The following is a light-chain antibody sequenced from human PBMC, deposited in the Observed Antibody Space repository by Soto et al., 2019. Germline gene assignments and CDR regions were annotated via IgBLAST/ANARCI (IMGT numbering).Light chain of an antibody. CDR2: RAS. V-gene: IGKV3-20*01. CDR3: QQYGSSPPT. CDR1: QSVSTTY. Sequence: EIVLTQSPGTLSLSPGERATLSCRASQSVSTTYLAWYQQKPGQAPRVLSYRASIRATGTPDRFSGSGSGTEFTLTINRLEPEDFELYYCQQYGSSPPTFGQGTKVDIK. J-gene: IGKJ1*01.